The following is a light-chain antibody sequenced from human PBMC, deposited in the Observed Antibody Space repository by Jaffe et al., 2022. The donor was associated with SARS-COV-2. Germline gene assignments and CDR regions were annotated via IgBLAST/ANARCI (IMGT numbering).Light chain of an antibody. J-gene: IGLJ1*01. CDR3: SSYAGSYTYV. Sequence: QSALTQPASVSGSPGQSITISCTGTSSDVGNYYLVSWYQHHPGKAPKLLIYAVSNRPSGVSNRFSGSKSGNTASLTISGLQAEDEADYYCSSYAGSYTYVFGSGTKVTVL. CDR2: AVS. V-gene: IGLV2-23*02. CDR1: SSDVGNYYL.